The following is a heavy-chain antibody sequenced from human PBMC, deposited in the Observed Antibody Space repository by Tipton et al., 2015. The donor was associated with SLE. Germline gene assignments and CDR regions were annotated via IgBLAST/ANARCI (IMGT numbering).Heavy chain of an antibody. Sequence: QSGAEVKKPGSSVKVSCKASGGTFSSYAISWVRQAPGQGLEWMGWISAYNGNTNYAQKLQGRVTMTTDTSTSTAYMELRSLRSDDTAVYYCAIDSGYSGYDYVNYFDYWGQGTLVTVSS. V-gene: IGHV1-18*01. D-gene: IGHD5-12*01. CDR2: ISAYNGNT. CDR1: GGTFSSYA. J-gene: IGHJ4*02. CDR3: AIDSGYSGYDYVNYFDY.